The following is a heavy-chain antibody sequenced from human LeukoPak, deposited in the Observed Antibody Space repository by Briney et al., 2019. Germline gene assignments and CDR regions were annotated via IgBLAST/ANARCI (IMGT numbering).Heavy chain of an antibody. J-gene: IGHJ6*02. CDR2: IIPIFGTA. CDR1: GGTFSSYA. CDR3: AVAPIVEMATTTPDYYYYYGMDV. Sequence: SVTVSCKASGGTFSSYAISWVRQAPGQGLEWMGGIIPIFGTANYAQRFQGRVTITADESTSTAYMELSSLRSEDTAVYYCAVAPIVEMATTTPDYYYYYGMDVWGQGTTVTVSS. V-gene: IGHV1-69*13. D-gene: IGHD5-24*01.